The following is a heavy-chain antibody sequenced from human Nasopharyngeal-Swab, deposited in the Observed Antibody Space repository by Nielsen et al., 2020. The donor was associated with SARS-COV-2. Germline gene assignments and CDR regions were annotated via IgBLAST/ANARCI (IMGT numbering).Heavy chain of an antibody. V-gene: IGHV4-38-2*01. CDR3: ARPGVWFGELKNDAFDI. J-gene: IGHJ3*02. CDR2: IYHSGST. Sequence: WIRQPPGKGLEWIGSIYHSGSTYYNPSLKSRVTISVDTSKNQFSLKLNSVTAADTAVYYCARPGVWFGELKNDAFDIWGQGTMVTVSS. D-gene: IGHD3-10*01.